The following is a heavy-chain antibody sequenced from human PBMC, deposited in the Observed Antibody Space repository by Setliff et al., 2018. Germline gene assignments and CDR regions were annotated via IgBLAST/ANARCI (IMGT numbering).Heavy chain of an antibody. V-gene: IGHV1-69*13. D-gene: IGHD5-18*01. Sequence: SVKVSCKTSRGTFSNYAISWVRQAPGQGLEWMGGTTPIFTTANYAQKFQGRVTITADESTSTAYMELSSLKSEDTAVYYCAAIGLDTAMITGVLFDFWGQGTLVTVSS. CDR2: TTPIFTTA. CDR3: AAIGLDTAMITGVLFDF. J-gene: IGHJ4*02. CDR1: RGTFSNYA.